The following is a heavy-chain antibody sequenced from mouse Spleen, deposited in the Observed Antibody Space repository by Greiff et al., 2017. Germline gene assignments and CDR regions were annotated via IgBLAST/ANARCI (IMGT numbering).Heavy chain of an antibody. V-gene: IGHV1-7*01. CDR3: ATLYYGSSYGGDY. D-gene: IGHD1-1*01. CDR2: INPSSGYT. Sequence: QVQLQQSGAELAKPGASVKLSCKASGYTFTSYWMHWVKQRPGQGLEWIGYINPSSGYTKYNQKFKDKATLTADKSSSTAYMQLSSLTYEDSAVYYCATLYYGSSYGGDYWGQGTTLTVSS. CDR1: GYTFTSYW. J-gene: IGHJ2*01.